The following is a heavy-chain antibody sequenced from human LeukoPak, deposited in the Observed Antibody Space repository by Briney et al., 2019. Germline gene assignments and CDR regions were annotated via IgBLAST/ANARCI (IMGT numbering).Heavy chain of an antibody. J-gene: IGHJ3*02. D-gene: IGHD3-3*01. CDR1: GGSISSSSYY. CDR2: IYYSGST. V-gene: IGHV4-39*01. CDR3: ARLLYDFWSGYYYLDALDI. Sequence: SETLSLTCTVSGGSISSSSYYWGWIRQPPGKGLEWIGSIYYSGSTYYNPSLKSRVTISVDTSKNQFSLKLSSVTAADTAVYFCARLLYDFWSGYYYLDALDIWGQGTMVTVPS.